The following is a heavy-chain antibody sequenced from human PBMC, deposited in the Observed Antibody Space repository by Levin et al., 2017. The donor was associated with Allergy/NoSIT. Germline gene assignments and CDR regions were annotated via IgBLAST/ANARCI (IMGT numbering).Heavy chain of an antibody. CDR3: ARGGELPPSDAFDM. CDR2: ISGSGTTI. Sequence: PGESLKISCAASGFSFSVYEMNWVRQAPGKGLEWVSYISGSGTTIYYADSVKGRFSISRDNAKNSLHLQMNSLRVDDTAIYYCARGGELPPSDAFDMWGQGTMVTVSS. CDR1: GFSFSVYE. J-gene: IGHJ3*02. D-gene: IGHD1-26*01. V-gene: IGHV3-48*03.